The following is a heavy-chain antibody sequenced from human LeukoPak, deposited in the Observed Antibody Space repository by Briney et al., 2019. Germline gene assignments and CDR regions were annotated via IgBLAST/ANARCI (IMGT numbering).Heavy chain of an antibody. J-gene: IGHJ4*02. CDR2: ISGSGGST. CDR3: AKDPRIGYDIGGYYFDY. Sequence: PGGSLRLSCAASGFTFSSYAMSWVRQAPGKGLEWVSAISGSGGSTYYADSVKGRFTISRDNSKNTLYLQMNSLRAEDTAVYYCAKDPRIGYDIGGYYFDYWGQGTLVTVSS. D-gene: IGHD5-12*01. V-gene: IGHV3-23*01. CDR1: GFTFSSYA.